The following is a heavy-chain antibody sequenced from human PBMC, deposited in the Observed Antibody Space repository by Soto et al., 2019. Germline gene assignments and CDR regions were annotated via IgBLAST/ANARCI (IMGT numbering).Heavy chain of an antibody. D-gene: IGHD6-13*01. Sequence: GASVKVSCKASGYTFTGYYMHWVRQAPGQGLEWMGWINPNSGGTNYAQKFQGRVTMTRDTSISTAYMELSRLRSDDTAVYYCARDGIPKGSSSPWNWLDPWGQGTLVTVSS. V-gene: IGHV1-2*02. CDR3: ARDGIPKGSSSPWNWLDP. CDR2: INPNSGGT. J-gene: IGHJ5*02. CDR1: GYTFTGYY.